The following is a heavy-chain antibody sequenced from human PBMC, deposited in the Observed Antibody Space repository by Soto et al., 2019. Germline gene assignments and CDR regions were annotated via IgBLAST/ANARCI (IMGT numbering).Heavy chain of an antibody. CDR2: VYYRGNA. CDR3: ARLEGLATISYYFDF. CDR1: DDSINSDQYY. Sequence: QLQLQESGPGLVKPSETLSLTCSVSDDSINSDQYYWGWIRQPPGKGLEWIGSVYYRGNAYYNPSLPTRVTISLDKSKSQFSLKLNSVTAADSAVYFCARLEGLATISYYFDFWGPGALVTVSS. V-gene: IGHV4-39*01. D-gene: IGHD3-9*01. J-gene: IGHJ4*02.